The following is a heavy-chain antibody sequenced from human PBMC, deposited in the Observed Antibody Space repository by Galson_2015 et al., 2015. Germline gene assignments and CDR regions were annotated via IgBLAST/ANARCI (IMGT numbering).Heavy chain of an antibody. CDR1: GGSISSGGYS. Sequence: TLSLTCAVSGGSISSGGYSWSWIRQPPGKGLEWIGYIYHSGSTYYNPSLKSRVTISVDRSKNQFSLKLSSVTAPDTAVYYCARWLWFGGYFDYWGQGTLVTVSS. D-gene: IGHD3-10*01. CDR2: IYHSGST. CDR3: ARWLWFGGYFDY. J-gene: IGHJ4*02. V-gene: IGHV4-30-2*01.